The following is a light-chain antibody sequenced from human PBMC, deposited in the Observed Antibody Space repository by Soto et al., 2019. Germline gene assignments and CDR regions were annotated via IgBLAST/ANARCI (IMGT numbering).Light chain of an antibody. CDR3: QQYGSP. CDR2: GAS. CDR1: QSVSSSY. J-gene: IGKJ1*01. V-gene: IGKV3-20*01. Sequence: EIVLTQSPGTLSLSPGERATLSCRASQSVSSSYLAWYQQKPGQAPRLLINGASSRATGIPDRFSGSGSGTDFTLTISRLEPEDFAVYYCQQYGSPFGQGTKVDIK.